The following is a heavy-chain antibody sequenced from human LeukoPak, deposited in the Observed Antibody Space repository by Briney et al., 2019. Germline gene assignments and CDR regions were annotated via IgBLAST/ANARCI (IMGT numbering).Heavy chain of an antibody. CDR2: IYYSGST. J-gene: IGHJ4*02. Sequence: SETLSLTCTVSGGSVSSGSYYWSWIRQPPGRGLEWIGYIYYSGSTNYNPSLKSRVTISVDTSKNQFSLKLRSVTAADTAVYYCARETTTGSIDFWGQGTLVTVSS. CDR1: GGSVSSGSYY. D-gene: IGHD1-26*01. V-gene: IGHV4-61*01. CDR3: ARETTTGSIDF.